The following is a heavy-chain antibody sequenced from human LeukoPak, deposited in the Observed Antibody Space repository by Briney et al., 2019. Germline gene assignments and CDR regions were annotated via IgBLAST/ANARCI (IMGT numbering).Heavy chain of an antibody. Sequence: PSQTLSLTCTVSGGSISSGSYYWSWIRQPAGKGLEWIGRIYTSGSTNYNPSLKSRVTISVDTSKNQFSLKLSSVTAADTAVYYCARGPMVRGPYAFDIWGQGTMVTVSS. CDR2: IYTSGST. CDR1: GGSISSGSYY. CDR3: ARGPMVRGPYAFDI. J-gene: IGHJ3*02. V-gene: IGHV4-61*02. D-gene: IGHD3-10*01.